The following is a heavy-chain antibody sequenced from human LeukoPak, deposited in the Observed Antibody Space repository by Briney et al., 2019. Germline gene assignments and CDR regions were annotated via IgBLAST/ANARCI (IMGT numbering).Heavy chain of an antibody. CDR1: PGITFSDYW. D-gene: IGHD6-19*01. CDR2: IRQDGRET. CDR3: VGGIGWQPDY. Sequence: GGSLRLSCAASPGITFSDYWMNWVRQAPGKGLECVAIIRQDGRETLYLDSVRGRFTISRDNAKSPVYLEINSLRAEDTAVYCCVGGIGWQPDYWGQGTLVTVSS. J-gene: IGHJ4*02. V-gene: IGHV3-7*03.